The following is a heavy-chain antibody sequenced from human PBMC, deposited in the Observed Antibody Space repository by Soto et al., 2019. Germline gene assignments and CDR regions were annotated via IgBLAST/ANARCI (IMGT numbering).Heavy chain of an antibody. Sequence: QVQLQESGPGLVKPSGTLSLTCAVSGGSISSSHWWTWVRHSPGKGLEYIGEISHSGTSNSNPSLQRRLTVSADKSENACSLTLTSVTAADSAGYYCASVVPAITRGAFDAWGQGTLVLVSS. J-gene: IGHJ3*01. CDR1: GGSISSSHW. CDR3: ASVVPAITRGAFDA. V-gene: IGHV4-4*02. D-gene: IGHD3-16*02. CDR2: ISHSGTS.